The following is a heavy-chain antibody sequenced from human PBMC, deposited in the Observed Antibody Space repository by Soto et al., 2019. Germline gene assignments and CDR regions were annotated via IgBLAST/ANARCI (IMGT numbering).Heavy chain of an antibody. CDR3: ARGRYGDY. D-gene: IGHD1-1*01. CDR1: GYTFTSYG. V-gene: IGHV1-18*01. CDR2: ISAHNGNT. J-gene: IGHJ4*02. Sequence: QVHLVQSGAEVKKPGASVKVYCKGSGYTFTSYGITWVRQAHGQGLEWMGWISAHNGNTDYAQKLQGRVTVTRDTSTSTAYMELRSLRSDDTAVYYCARGRYGDYWGQGALVTVSS.